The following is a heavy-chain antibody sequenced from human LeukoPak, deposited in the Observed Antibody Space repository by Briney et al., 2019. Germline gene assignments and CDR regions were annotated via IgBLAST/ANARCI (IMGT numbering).Heavy chain of an antibody. CDR2: IYYSGST. V-gene: IGHV4-59*01. J-gene: IGHJ6*03. CDR3: ARETSQKGAHYMDV. D-gene: IGHD3-16*01. CDR1: GESFSGYY. Sequence: SETLSLTCAVYGESFSGYYWSWIRQPPGKGLEWIGYIYYSGSTNYKSSLKSRVTISVDTSKNQFSLKLSSVTAADTAVYYCARETSQKGAHYMDVWGKGTTVTISS.